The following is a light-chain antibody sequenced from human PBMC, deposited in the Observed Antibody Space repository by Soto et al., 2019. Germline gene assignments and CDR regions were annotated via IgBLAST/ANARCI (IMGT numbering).Light chain of an antibody. V-gene: IGKV1-39*01. J-gene: IGKJ1*01. CDR1: QIISTY. Sequence: DIQMTQSPSSLSASVGDRVTISCRASQIISTYLNWYQQKPGTAPRLLISRASSVKSGVPPRFSGSGSGRDFTLTISSLRPEDIATYCCQQSYTSPPWTFGQGTKVAFK. CDR2: RAS. CDR3: QQSYTSPPWT.